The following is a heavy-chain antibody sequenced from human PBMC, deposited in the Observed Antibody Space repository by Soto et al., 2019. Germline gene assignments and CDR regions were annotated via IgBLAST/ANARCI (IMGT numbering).Heavy chain of an antibody. CDR2: IKQDGSEK. CDR3: ARDGLIFPYSSPGWFDP. V-gene: IGHV3-7*01. J-gene: IGHJ5*02. Sequence: EVQLVESGGGLVQPGGSLRLSCAASGFTFSSYWMSWVRQAPGKGLEWVANIKQDGSEKDDVDSVKGRFTISRDNAKNSLYLKMNSLRAEDTAVYYCARDGLIFPYSSPGWFDPWGQGTLVTVSS. D-gene: IGHD6-13*01. CDR1: GFTFSSYW.